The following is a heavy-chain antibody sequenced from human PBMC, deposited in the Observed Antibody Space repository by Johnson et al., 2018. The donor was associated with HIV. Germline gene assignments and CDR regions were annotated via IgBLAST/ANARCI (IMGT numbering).Heavy chain of an antibody. CDR3: AKHSAAFDI. Sequence: QVQLVESGGGVVQPGRSLRLSCAASGFTFSSYGMHWVRQAPGKGLEWVAVIWYDGGNKYYADSVKGRFTIFRNNSKNTLNLQMHRLRAEDTAVYYCAKHSAAFDIWGQGTMVTVSS. V-gene: IGHV3-33*06. J-gene: IGHJ3*02. CDR2: IWYDGGNK. CDR1: GFTFSSYG. D-gene: IGHD3-10*01.